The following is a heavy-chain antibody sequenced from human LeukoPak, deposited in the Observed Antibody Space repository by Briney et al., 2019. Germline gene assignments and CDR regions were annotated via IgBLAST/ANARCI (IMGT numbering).Heavy chain of an antibody. CDR1: GGTFSSYA. J-gene: IGHJ4*02. D-gene: IGHD5/OR15-5a*01. V-gene: IGHV1-69*13. Sequence: SVKVSCKASGGTFSSYAISWARQAPGQGLEWMGGIIPIFGTANYAQKFQGRVTITADESTSTAYMELSSLRSEDTAVYYCARGVEVESSSPTIFDYWGQGTLVTVSS. CDR3: ARGVEVESSSPTIFDY. CDR2: IIPIFGTA.